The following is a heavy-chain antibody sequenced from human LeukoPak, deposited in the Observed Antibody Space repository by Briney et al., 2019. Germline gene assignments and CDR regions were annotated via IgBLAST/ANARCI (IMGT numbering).Heavy chain of an antibody. V-gene: IGHV3-20*04. Sequence: GGSLRLSCAASGFTFSSYGMSWVRQAPGRGLEWVSGINWNGGSTAYADSVRGRFTISRDNAKNSLYLQMNSLRAEDTAFYYCARNFGGGDRSGPFYWGQGPLVTVSS. D-gene: IGHD3-22*01. CDR1: GFTFSSYG. CDR2: INWNGGST. CDR3: ARNFGGGDRSGPFY. J-gene: IGHJ4*02.